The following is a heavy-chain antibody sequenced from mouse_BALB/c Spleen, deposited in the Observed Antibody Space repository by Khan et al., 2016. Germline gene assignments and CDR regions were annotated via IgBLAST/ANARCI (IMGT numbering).Heavy chain of an antibody. D-gene: IGHD1-2*01. CDR3: ARRGQGGYGFAF. Sequence: QVQLQQSGPELVRPGTSVKVSCKASGYPFTSYWIHWVRQRPGQGLEWIGMIDPSNNETRLNLKFKDKATLNVDKSSNTAYMQLSSLASEDSADYCYARRGQGGYGFAFWGQGTLVTVSA. CDR1: GYPFTSYW. CDR2: IDPSNNET. V-gene: IGHV1-59*01. J-gene: IGHJ3*01.